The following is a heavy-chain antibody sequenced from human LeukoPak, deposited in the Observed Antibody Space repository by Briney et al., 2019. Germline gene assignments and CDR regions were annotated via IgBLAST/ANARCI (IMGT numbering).Heavy chain of an antibody. J-gene: IGHJ5*02. V-gene: IGHV1-18*01. CDR1: GYTFTSYG. Sequence: ASVKVSCKASGYTFTSYGISWVRQVPGQGLEWMGWISAYNGNTNYAQKLQGRVTMTTDTSTSTAYMELRSLRSDDTAVYYCTRADPGYCSSTSCYSGNWFDPWGQGTLVTVSS. CDR3: TRADPGYCSSTSCYSGNWFDP. D-gene: IGHD2-2*01. CDR2: ISAYNGNT.